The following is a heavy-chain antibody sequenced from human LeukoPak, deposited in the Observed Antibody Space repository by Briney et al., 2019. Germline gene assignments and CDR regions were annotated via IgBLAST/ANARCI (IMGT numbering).Heavy chain of an antibody. Sequence: GGSLRLSCAASGFTFSSYSMNWVRQAPGKGLEWVSSISSSSNYIYYADSVKGRFTISRDNAKNSLYLQMNSLRAEDTAVYYCARQLLWFGERGMDVWGQGTTVTVSS. CDR3: ARQLLWFGERGMDV. V-gene: IGHV3-21*01. J-gene: IGHJ6*02. CDR1: GFTFSSYS. CDR2: ISSSSNYI. D-gene: IGHD3-10*01.